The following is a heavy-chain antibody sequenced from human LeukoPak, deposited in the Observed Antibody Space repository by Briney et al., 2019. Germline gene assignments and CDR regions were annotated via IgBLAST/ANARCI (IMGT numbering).Heavy chain of an antibody. J-gene: IGHJ4*02. CDR3: VVGGGIY. Sequence: GGSLRLSCAASGFTFSSYAMHWVRQAPGKGLEWVAVISYDGSNKYYADSVKGRFTISRDNSKNTLYLQMNSLRAEDTAVYYCVVGGGIYWGQGTLVTVS. CDR2: ISYDGSNK. D-gene: IGHD1-26*01. V-gene: IGHV3-30*04. CDR1: GFTFSSYA.